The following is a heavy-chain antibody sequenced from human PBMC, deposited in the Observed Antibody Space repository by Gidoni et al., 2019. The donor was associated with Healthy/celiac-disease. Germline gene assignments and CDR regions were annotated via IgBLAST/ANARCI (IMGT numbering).Heavy chain of an antibody. Sequence: QVQLVQSGAEVKKPGASVKVSCKASGYTFTSYAMHWVRQAPGQRLEWMGWINAGNGNTNYSQKFQGRVTITRDTSASTAYMELSSLRSEDTAVYYCARDAQSSGWYNNFDYWGQGTLVTVSS. CDR1: GYTFTSYA. V-gene: IGHV1-3*01. CDR2: INAGNGNT. D-gene: IGHD6-19*01. CDR3: ARDAQSSGWYNNFDY. J-gene: IGHJ4*02.